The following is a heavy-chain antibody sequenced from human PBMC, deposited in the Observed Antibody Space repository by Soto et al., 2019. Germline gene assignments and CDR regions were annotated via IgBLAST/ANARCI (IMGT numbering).Heavy chain of an antibody. Sequence: GASVKVSCKASGGTFSSYAISWVRQAPGQGLEWMGGIIPIFGTANYAQKFQGRVTITADESTSTAYMELSSLRSEDTAVYYCASPLLRMVRGSRYYYGMDVWGQGTTVTVSS. CDR2: IIPIFGTA. CDR3: ASPLLRMVRGSRYYYGMDV. V-gene: IGHV1-69*13. D-gene: IGHD3-10*01. J-gene: IGHJ6*02. CDR1: GGTFSSYA.